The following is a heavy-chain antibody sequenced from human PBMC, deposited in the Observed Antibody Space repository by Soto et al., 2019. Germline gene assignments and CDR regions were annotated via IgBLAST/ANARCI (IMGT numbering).Heavy chain of an antibody. J-gene: IGHJ4*02. V-gene: IGHV3-23*01. D-gene: IGHD6-13*01. Sequence: GSLRLSCAASGFTFSSYAMSWVRQAPGKGQEWVSAISGSGGSTYYADSVKGRFTISRDNSKNTLYLQMNSLGAEDTAVYYCAKDRIAAAGITDYWGQGTLVTVSS. CDR3: AKDRIAAAGITDY. CDR2: ISGSGGST. CDR1: GFTFSSYA.